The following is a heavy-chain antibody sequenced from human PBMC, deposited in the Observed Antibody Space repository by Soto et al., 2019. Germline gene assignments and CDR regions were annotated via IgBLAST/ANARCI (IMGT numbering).Heavy chain of an antibody. D-gene: IGHD1-20*01. V-gene: IGHV4-4*02. Sequence: QVQLQESGPGLVKPSGTLSLNCKVSGDSISSSEWWSWVRQPPGKGLEWIAEIHHSGPTNYNPSLPDRGTLNINKSQKQIPLRLSTCTGAETAVYFCARGGITAVPNFYLDPWGPGTPVNLS. J-gene: IGHJ4*02. CDR2: IHHSGPT. CDR1: GDSISSSEW. CDR3: ARGGITAVPNFYLDP.